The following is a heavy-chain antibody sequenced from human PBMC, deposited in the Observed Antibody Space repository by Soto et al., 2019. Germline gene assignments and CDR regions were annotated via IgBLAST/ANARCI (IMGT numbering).Heavy chain of an antibody. CDR1: GFTFRNYD. CDR2: ISAAGDP. J-gene: IGHJ6*02. CDR3: ARTDRDFYGLDV. Sequence: EVQLVESGGGLVQPGGSLRLSCEASGFTFRNYDMHWVRQGTGKGLEWVSGISAAGDPDYADSVEGRFTISRENAQNSFFLQMNSLSVGDTAVDYCARTDRDFYGLDVRGQGTTVIVSS. V-gene: IGHV3-13*05.